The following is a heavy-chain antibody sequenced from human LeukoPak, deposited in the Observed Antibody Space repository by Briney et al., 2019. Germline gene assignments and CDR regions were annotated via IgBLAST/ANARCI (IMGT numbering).Heavy chain of an antibody. Sequence: ASVKLSCKASGYTFTGYYMHWVRQAPGQGLEWMGWINPNSGGTNYAQKFQGRVTMTRDTSISTAYMELSRLRSDDTAVYYCANVYDILTGATDAFDIWGQGTMVTVSS. CDR3: ANVYDILTGATDAFDI. J-gene: IGHJ3*02. CDR1: GYTFTGYY. D-gene: IGHD3-9*01. CDR2: INPNSGGT. V-gene: IGHV1-2*02.